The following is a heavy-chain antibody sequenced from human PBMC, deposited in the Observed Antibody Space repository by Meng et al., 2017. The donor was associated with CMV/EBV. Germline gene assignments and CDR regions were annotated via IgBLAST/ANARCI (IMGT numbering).Heavy chain of an antibody. D-gene: IGHD6-13*01. CDR1: GGSISNGDFY. J-gene: IGHJ4*02. V-gene: IGHV4-30-4*08. Sequence: GQLADAGPGLVKPSPTLCLTCTGPGGSISNGDFYWSWIRQPPGKGLEWIGYIYYSGSTYYNPSLKSRVTISIDTSKNQFSLKLSSVTAADTAVYYCARAQYSSSCDYWGQGTLVTVSS. CDR3: ARAQYSSSCDY. CDR2: IYYSGST.